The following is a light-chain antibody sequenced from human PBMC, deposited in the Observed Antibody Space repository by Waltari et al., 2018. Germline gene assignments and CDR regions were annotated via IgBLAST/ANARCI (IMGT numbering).Light chain of an antibody. CDR1: QSVGGT. CDR2: GAS. J-gene: IGKJ1*01. Sequence: EIVLTQSPGTLSLSPGERATLSCRASQSVGGTLAWYQQKPGQAPRLLMYGASIRAPGTPDRFIGTGSGTDFSLTISRLEPEDFAVYYCQHYVRLPATFGQGTKVEIK. V-gene: IGKV3-20*01. CDR3: QHYVRLPAT.